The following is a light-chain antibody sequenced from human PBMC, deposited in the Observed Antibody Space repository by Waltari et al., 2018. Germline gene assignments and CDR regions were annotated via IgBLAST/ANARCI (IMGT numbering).Light chain of an antibody. Sequence: DIQMTQSPSSLSASVGDRVPSTCRANQSIINYLNWYQQKPGKAPKLLIYAASNLQSGVPSRFSGSGSGTDFTLTISSLQPEDFATYYCQQTYSTPPLTFGGGTKVEI. CDR1: QSIINY. CDR2: AAS. J-gene: IGKJ4*01. V-gene: IGKV1-39*01. CDR3: QQTYSTPPLT.